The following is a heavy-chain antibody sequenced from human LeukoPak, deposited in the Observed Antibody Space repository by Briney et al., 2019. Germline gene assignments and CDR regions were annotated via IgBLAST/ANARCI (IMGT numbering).Heavy chain of an antibody. CDR2: ISYDGSNK. V-gene: IGHV3-30*18. J-gene: IGHJ4*02. CDR3: AKVLSRMVRGLYYFDY. CDR1: GFTFSSYG. Sequence: GGSLRLSCAASGFTFSSYGMHWVRQAPGKGLEWVAVISYDGSNKYYADSVKGRFTISRDNSKNTLYLQMNSLRAEDTAVYYCAKVLSRMVRGLYYFDYWGQGTLVTVSS. D-gene: IGHD3-10*01.